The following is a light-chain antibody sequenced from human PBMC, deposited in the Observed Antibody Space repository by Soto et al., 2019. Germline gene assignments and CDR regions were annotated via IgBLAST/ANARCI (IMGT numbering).Light chain of an antibody. CDR2: GAS. CDR1: QSISSNF. Sequence: EIVLTQSPGTLSLSPVGGATLSCRASQSISSNFLAWYQQKRGQAPRLLIYGASSRAIHTPDRFSGSGSGTDFTLTISGLEPEDFAVYYCQHFGNSLWTFGQGTKVDIK. J-gene: IGKJ1*01. CDR3: QHFGNSLWT. V-gene: IGKV3-20*01.